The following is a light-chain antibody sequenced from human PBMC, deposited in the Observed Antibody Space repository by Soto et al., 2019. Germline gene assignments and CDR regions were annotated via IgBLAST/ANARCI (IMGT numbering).Light chain of an antibody. CDR3: QQYYSTPFT. V-gene: IGKV4-1*01. CDR2: WAS. Sequence: DIVMTQSPNPRAWSRGGGATITCKSAKSVFYSSNIKTNLAWYQQKPGQPPKLLIYWASTRESGVPDRFSGSGSGTDFTLTISSLQAEDVAVYYCQQYYSTPFTFGPGTKVDIK. J-gene: IGKJ3*01. CDR1: KSVFYSSNIKTN.